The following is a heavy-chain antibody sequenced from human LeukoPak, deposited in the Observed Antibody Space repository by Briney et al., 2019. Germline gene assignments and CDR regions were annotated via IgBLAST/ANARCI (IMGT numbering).Heavy chain of an antibody. D-gene: IGHD1-26*01. CDR3: ARGIGSYYEVNWFDP. J-gene: IGHJ5*02. Sequence: SQTLSLTCTVSGGSISSGGYYWSWIRQHPGKGLEWIGYIYYSGSTYYNPSLKSRVTISVDTSKNQFSLKLSPVTAADTAVYYCARGIGSYYEVNWFDPWGQGTLVTVSS. CDR2: IYYSGST. V-gene: IGHV4-31*03. CDR1: GGSISSGGYY.